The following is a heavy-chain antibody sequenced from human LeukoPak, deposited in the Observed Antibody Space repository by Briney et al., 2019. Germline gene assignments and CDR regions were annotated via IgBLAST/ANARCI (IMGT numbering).Heavy chain of an antibody. D-gene: IGHD1-26*01. V-gene: IGHV3-30*18. J-gene: IGHJ5*02. CDR2: ISYDGSNK. CDR3: AKDRGSGSYPNWFDH. Sequence: PGGSLRLSCAASGFTFSSYGMHWVRQAPGKGLEWVAVISYDGSNKYYADSVKGRFTISRDNSKNTLYLQMNSLRAEDTAVYYCAKDRGSGSYPNWFDHWGQGTLVTVSS. CDR1: GFTFSSYG.